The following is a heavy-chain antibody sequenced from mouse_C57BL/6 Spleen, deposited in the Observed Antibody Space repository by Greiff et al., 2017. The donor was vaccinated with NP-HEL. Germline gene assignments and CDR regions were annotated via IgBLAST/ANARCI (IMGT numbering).Heavy chain of an antibody. CDR3: ARNTPPFAY. D-gene: IGHD5-1-1*01. CDR1: GYTFTSYW. Sequence: QVQLQQPGAELVKPGASVKLSCKASGYTFTSYWMHWVKQRPGQGLEWIGMIHPNSGSTNYNEKFKSKATLTVDKSSSTAYMQLSSLTSEVSAVYYCARNTPPFAYWGQGTLVTVSA. CDR2: IHPNSGST. V-gene: IGHV1-64*01. J-gene: IGHJ3*01.